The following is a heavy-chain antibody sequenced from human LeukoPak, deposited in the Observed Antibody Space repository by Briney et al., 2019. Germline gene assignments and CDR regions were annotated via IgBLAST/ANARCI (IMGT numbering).Heavy chain of an antibody. CDR3: AMRQGYCSSTSCYSVPLFDY. CDR2: INPSGGST. V-gene: IGHV1-46*01. J-gene: IGHJ4*02. D-gene: IGHD2-2*01. Sequence: GASVKVSCKASGYTFTSYYMHWVRQAPGQGLEWTGIINPSGGSTSYAQKFQGRVTMTRDTSTSTVYMELSSLRSEDTAVYNCAMRQGYCSSTSCYSVPLFDYWGQGTLVTVSS. CDR1: GYTFTSYY.